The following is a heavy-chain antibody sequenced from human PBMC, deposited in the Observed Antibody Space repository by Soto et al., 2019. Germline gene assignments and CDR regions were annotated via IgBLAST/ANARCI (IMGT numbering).Heavy chain of an antibody. D-gene: IGHD1-26*01. CDR2: ITNDGGDT. V-gene: IGHV3-23*01. Sequence: GGSLRLSCAASGFTFNNYAMTWVRQAPGEGLEWVAVITNDGGDTLHADSVKGRFTIFRDNSKNTLYLQMISLRPEDTAIYYCAKASGKSYPESRVFDFWGQGTRVTVSS. CDR1: GFTFNNYA. CDR3: AKASGKSYPESRVFDF. J-gene: IGHJ4*02.